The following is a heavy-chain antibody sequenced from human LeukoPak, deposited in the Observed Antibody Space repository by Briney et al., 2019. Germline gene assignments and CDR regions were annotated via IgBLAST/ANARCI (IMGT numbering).Heavy chain of an antibody. CDR1: GFTFSSYS. Sequence: GGSLRLSCAASGFTFSSYSMNWGRQAPGKGLEWVSYISSSSSTIYYADSVKGRFTISRDNAKNSLYLQMNSLRDEDTAVYYCAANGYSSGWYLGPGQFGYWGKGTLVTVSS. V-gene: IGHV3-48*02. CDR2: ISSSSSTI. J-gene: IGHJ4*02. D-gene: IGHD6-19*01. CDR3: AANGYSSGWYLGPGQFGY.